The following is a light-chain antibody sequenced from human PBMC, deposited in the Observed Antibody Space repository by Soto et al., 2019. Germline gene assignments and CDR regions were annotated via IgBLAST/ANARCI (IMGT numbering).Light chain of an antibody. CDR1: LGVSSGY. V-gene: IGKV3-20*01. CDR3: QHYDISSWT. J-gene: IGKJ1*01. Sequence: ELVLTQSPGTLSLSPGERATLSCRASLGVSSGYLAWYQQKPGQAPRPLIYAASNRATGIPGRFSGSGFGTDFTLTISRLEPEDFAVYYCQHYDISSWTFGQGTKVDIK. CDR2: AAS.